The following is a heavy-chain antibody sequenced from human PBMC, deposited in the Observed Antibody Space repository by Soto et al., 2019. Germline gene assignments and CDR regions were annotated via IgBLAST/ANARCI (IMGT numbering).Heavy chain of an antibody. V-gene: IGHV4-39*01. CDR3: ARREKRTSGSYYYYYYYGMDV. D-gene: IGHD1-26*01. CDR2: IYYSGST. J-gene: IGHJ6*02. Sequence: PSETLSLTCTVSGGSISSSSYYWGWIRQPPGKGLEWIGSIYYSGSTYYNPSLKSRVTISVDTSKNQFSLKLSSVTAADTAVYYCARREKRTSGSYYYYYYYGMDVWGQGTTVTVSS. CDR1: GGSISSSSYY.